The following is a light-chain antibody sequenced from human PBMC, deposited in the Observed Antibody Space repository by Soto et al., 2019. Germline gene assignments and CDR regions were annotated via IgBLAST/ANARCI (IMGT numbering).Light chain of an antibody. J-gene: IGKJ2*01. CDR2: GAS. Sequence: EIVLTQSPVTLSLSPGERATLSCRASQRITDNFLAWFQQKPGLAPRLLISGASTRASGVPDRFSVGGSGTDFVLTISRLEPEDCAVYFCQQYGRSPFTFGQGTKLQIK. CDR1: QRITDNF. V-gene: IGKV3-20*01. CDR3: QQYGRSPFT.